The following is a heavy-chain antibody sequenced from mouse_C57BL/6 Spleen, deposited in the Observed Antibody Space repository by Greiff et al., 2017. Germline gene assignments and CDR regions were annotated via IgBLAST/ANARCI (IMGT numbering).Heavy chain of an antibody. V-gene: IGHV1-64*01. CDR1: GYTFTSYW. Sequence: VQLQQPGAELVKPGASVKLSCKASGYTFTSYWMHWVKQRPGQGLEWIGMIHPNSGSTNYNEKFKSKATLTVDKSSSTAYMLLSSLTSEDSAVYYCAGWGHVYLNAMYYWGQGTSVTVSS. J-gene: IGHJ4*01. CDR3: AGWGHVYLNAMYY. CDR2: IHPNSGST. D-gene: IGHD2-3*01.